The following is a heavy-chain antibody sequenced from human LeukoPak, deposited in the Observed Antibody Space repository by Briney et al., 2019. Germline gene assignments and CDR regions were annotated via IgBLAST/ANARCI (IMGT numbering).Heavy chain of an antibody. J-gene: IGHJ6*03. CDR2: ISGSGGST. CDR1: GFTFSSYA. V-gene: IGHV3-23*01. CDR3: ARNAGSYYYYYYMDV. D-gene: IGHD3-16*01. Sequence: GGSLRLSCAASGFTFSSYAMSWVRQAPGKGLEWVSAISGSGGSTYYADSVKGRFTISRDNSKNTLYLQMNSLRAEDTAVYYCARNAGSYYYYYYMDVWGKGTTVTVSS.